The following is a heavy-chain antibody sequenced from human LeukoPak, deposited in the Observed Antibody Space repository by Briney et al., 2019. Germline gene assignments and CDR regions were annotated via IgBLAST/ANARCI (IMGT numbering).Heavy chain of an antibody. D-gene: IGHD3-3*01. J-gene: IGHJ4*02. CDR1: GGSFSGYY. Sequence: PSETLSLTCAVYGGSFSGYYWSWIRQPPGKGLEWIGEINHSGSTNYNPSLKSRVTISVDTSKNQFSLKLSSVTAADTAVYYCARERTYYDFWSGYYPMGYFDYWGQGTLVTVSS. CDR2: INHSGST. V-gene: IGHV4-34*01. CDR3: ARERTYYDFWSGYYPMGYFDY.